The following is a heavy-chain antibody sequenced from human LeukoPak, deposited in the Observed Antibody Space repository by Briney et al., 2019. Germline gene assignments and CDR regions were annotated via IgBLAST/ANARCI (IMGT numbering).Heavy chain of an antibody. J-gene: IGHJ5*02. D-gene: IGHD3-16*01. CDR2: MYHSGRN. V-gene: IGHV4-59*01. CDR3: ARAWDNWFDP. CDR1: GXSISSYY. Sequence: SETLSLTCTVSGXSISSYYWSWIRQPPGMGLEWIGSMYHSGRNYYSPSLKSRVTTSVDTSKNQFSLNLTSVTAADTAVYYCARAWDNWFDPWGQGTLVTVSS.